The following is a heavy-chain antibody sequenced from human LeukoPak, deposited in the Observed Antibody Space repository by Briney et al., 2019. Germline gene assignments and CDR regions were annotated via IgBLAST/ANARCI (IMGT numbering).Heavy chain of an antibody. V-gene: IGHV1-18*01. J-gene: IGHJ4*02. CDR1: GYTFTNYG. CDR3: ARANNWNYALGY. Sequence: GPVKVSCKASGYTFTNYGISWVRQAPGQGLEWMGWISGYNGYTNYAQKLQGRVTMTTDTSTSTAYMEVRSLRSDDTAVYYCARANNWNYALGYWGQGTLVTVSS. D-gene: IGHD1-7*01. CDR2: ISGYNGYT.